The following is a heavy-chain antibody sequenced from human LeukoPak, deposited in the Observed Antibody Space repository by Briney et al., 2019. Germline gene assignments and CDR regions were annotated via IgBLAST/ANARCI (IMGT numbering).Heavy chain of an antibody. D-gene: IGHD1-26*01. CDR1: DYSISNGYY. J-gene: IGHJ4*02. CDR2: IYYSGST. V-gene: IGHV4-38-2*02. CDR3: ANTIVGATTNLDY. Sequence: SETLSLTCTVSDYSISNGYYWGWIRQPPGKGLEWIGSIYYSGSTYYNPSLKSRVTISVDTSKNQFSLKLSSVTAADTAVYYCANTIVGATTNLDYWGQGTLVTVSS.